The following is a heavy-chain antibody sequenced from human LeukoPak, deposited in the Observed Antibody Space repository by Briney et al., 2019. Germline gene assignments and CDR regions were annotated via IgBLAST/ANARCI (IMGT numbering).Heavy chain of an antibody. D-gene: IGHD2-15*01. CDR1: GYTFTGYY. CDR3: ARDDQVGYCSGGSCYSNWFDP. J-gene: IGHJ5*02. Sequence: ASVKVSCKASGYTFTGYYMHWVRQAPGQGLEWMGWINPNSGGTNYAQKFQGRVTMTRDTSISTAYMELSRLRSDDTAVYYCARDDQVGYCSGGSCYSNWFDPWGQGTLVTVSS. CDR2: INPNSGGT. V-gene: IGHV1-2*02.